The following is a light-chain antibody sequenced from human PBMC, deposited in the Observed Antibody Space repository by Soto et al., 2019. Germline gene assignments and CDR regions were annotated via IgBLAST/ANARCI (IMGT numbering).Light chain of an antibody. CDR1: QSVAGN. Sequence: EMVMKQSPSTLSVTPGETATLSCRASQSVAGNLAWYQQKPGQPPRLLIYGVSTRATGVPARFSGSGSETDFSLTISSLQIEDFALYYCQQSNNWPPLTFGGGTKVDI. J-gene: IGKJ4*01. CDR2: GVS. CDR3: QQSNNWPPLT. V-gene: IGKV3-15*01.